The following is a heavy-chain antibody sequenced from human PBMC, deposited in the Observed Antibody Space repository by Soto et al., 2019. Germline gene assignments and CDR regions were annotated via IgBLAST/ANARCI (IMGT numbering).Heavy chain of an antibody. Sequence: GGSLRLSCAASGFTFSSYAMHWVRQAPGKGLEWVAVISYDGSNEYYADSVKGRFTISRDNSKNTLYLQMNSLRAEDTAVYYCARDSARLGELSLSGAFDIWGQGTMVTVSS. CDR2: ISYDGSNE. CDR3: ARDSARLGELSLSGAFDI. V-gene: IGHV3-30-3*01. CDR1: GFTFSSYA. D-gene: IGHD3-16*02. J-gene: IGHJ3*02.